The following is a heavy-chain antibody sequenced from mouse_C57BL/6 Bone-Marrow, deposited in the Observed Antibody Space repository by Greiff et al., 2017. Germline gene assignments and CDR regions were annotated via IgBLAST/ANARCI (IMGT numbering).Heavy chain of an antibody. J-gene: IGHJ1*03. D-gene: IGHD1-1*01. CDR1: GYTFTDYY. Sequence: EVQLQQSGPELVKPGASVKISCKASGYTFTDYYMNWVKQSHGKSLEWIGDINPNNGGTSYNQKFKGKATLTVEKSSSTAYMELRSLTSEDSAVYYCVTTTTCDDGSRERYFDVWGTGTTVTVS. V-gene: IGHV1-26*01. CDR2: INPNNGGT. CDR3: VTTTTCDDGSRERYFDV.